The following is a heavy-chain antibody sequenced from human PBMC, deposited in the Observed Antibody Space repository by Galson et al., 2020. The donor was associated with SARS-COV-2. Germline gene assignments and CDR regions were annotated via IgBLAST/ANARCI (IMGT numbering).Heavy chain of an antibody. CDR2: IYYSGST. CDR1: GGSISSGDYY. J-gene: IGHJ6*02. Sequence: SETLSLTCTVSGGSISSGDYYWSWIRQPPGKGLEWIGYIYYSGSTYYNPSLKSRVTISVDTSKNQFSLKLSSVTAADTAVYYCARDRGLQSGSYSPRITYYYYGMDVWGQGTTVTVSS. D-gene: IGHD1-26*01. V-gene: IGHV4-30-4*01. CDR3: ARDRGLQSGSYSPRITYYYYGMDV.